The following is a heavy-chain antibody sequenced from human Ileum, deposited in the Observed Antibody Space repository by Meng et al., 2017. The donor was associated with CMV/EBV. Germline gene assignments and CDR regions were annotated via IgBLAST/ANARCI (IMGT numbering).Heavy chain of an antibody. Sequence: ASLSGYYCSWIRQPPGKVLEWIGEINHSGSTNYNPSLKSRVTISVDTSKNQFSLKLSSVTAADTAVYYCARGKIFGVVITYWYFDLWGRGTLVTVSS. CDR2: INHSGST. V-gene: IGHV4-34*01. CDR1: ASLSGYY. J-gene: IGHJ2*01. CDR3: ARGKIFGVVITYWYFDL. D-gene: IGHD3-3*01.